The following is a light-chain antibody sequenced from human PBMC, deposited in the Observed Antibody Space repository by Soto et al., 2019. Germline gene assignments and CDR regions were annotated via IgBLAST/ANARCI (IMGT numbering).Light chain of an antibody. CDR1: QGIGSA. CDR2: TAS. V-gene: IGKV1-13*02. CDR3: QQSHSSPLS. Sequence: AIQLTQSPSSLSASVGDRVTITCRASQGIGSALAWYQQKPGKAPKLLIYTASNLQSGVPSRFSGSGSGTDFALTISSLQPEDSAVYYCQQSHSSPLSFGGGTKVDIK. J-gene: IGKJ4*01.